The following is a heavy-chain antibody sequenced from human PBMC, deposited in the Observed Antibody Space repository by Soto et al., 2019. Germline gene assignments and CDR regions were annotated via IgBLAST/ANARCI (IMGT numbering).Heavy chain of an antibody. CDR2: IYYSGST. CDR1: GGSISSYY. Sequence: QVQLQESGPGLVKPSETLSLTCTVSGGSISSYYWSWIRQPPGKGLEWIGYIYYSGSTNYNPSLKSRVTISVDPSKNQFSLKLSSVTAADTAVYYCAREGIAAAGTFDYWGQGTLVTVSS. CDR3: AREGIAAAGTFDY. J-gene: IGHJ4*02. D-gene: IGHD6-13*01. V-gene: IGHV4-59*01.